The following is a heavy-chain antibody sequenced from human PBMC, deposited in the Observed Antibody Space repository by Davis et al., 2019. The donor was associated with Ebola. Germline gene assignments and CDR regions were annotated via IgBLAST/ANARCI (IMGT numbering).Heavy chain of an antibody. Sequence: GESLKISCAASGFSFSDYSMHWVRQAPGKGLEWVGIISSDGSSQYFADSVKGRFTISRDNSKNTLYLQINSLRAEDTAVYYCARDNFVVPGAIFFYYAMDVWGQGTTVTVSS. CDR3: ARDNFVVPGAIFFYYAMDV. CDR2: ISSDGSSQ. J-gene: IGHJ6*02. D-gene: IGHD2-2*01. V-gene: IGHV3-30-3*01. CDR1: GFSFSDYS.